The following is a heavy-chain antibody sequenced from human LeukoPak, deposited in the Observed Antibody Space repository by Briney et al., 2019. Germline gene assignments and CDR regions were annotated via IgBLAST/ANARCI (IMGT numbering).Heavy chain of an antibody. CDR2: INPNSGGT. J-gene: IGHJ5*02. V-gene: IGHV1-2*02. D-gene: IGHD3-22*01. Sequence: ASVKVSCKASGYTFTGYYMHWVRQAPGQGLEWMGWINPNSGGTNYAQKVQGRVTMTRDTSISTAYMELSRLRSDDTAVYYCARGYYDSSGYYYFLEVWFDPWGQGTLVTVSS. CDR1: GYTFTGYY. CDR3: ARGYYDSSGYYYFLEVWFDP.